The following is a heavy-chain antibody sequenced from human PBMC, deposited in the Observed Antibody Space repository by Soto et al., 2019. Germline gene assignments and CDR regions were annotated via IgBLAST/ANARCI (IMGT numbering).Heavy chain of an antibody. Sequence: GGSLRLSCAASGFNFGDYAMHWVRQAPGKGLEWVSGISWNAGDIGYADSVKGRFTISRDNAKNSLFLQMNSLRAEDTAVYYCARGRGAAADYFDFWGQGT. D-gene: IGHD6-13*01. CDR1: GFNFGDYA. V-gene: IGHV3-9*01. J-gene: IGHJ4*02. CDR2: ISWNAGDI. CDR3: ARGRGAAADYFDF.